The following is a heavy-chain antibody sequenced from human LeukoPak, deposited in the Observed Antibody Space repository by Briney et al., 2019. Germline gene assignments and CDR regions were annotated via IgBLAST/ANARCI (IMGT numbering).Heavy chain of an antibody. Sequence: NPGGSLRLSCAASGFTFSSYSMNWVRQAPGKGLEWVSSISSSSSYIYYADSVKGRFTISRDNAKNSLYLQMNSLRAEDTAVYYCARGSEGELLSCDYWGQGTLVTVSS. D-gene: IGHD1-26*01. CDR2: ISSSSSYI. CDR3: ARGSEGELLSCDY. J-gene: IGHJ4*02. CDR1: GFTFSSYS. V-gene: IGHV3-21*06.